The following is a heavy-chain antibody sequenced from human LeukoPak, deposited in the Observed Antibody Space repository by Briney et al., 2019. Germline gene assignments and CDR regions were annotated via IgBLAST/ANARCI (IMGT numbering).Heavy chain of an antibody. CDR3: AIEVATGPLGY. CDR1: GYTFTSYG. Sequence: ASVKVSCTASGYTFTSYGISWVRQAPGQGLEWMGWISAYNGNTNYAQKLQGRVTMTTDTSTSTAYMELRSLRSDDTAVYYCAIEVATGPLGYWGQGTLVTVSS. V-gene: IGHV1-18*01. CDR2: ISAYNGNT. D-gene: IGHD5-12*01. J-gene: IGHJ4*02.